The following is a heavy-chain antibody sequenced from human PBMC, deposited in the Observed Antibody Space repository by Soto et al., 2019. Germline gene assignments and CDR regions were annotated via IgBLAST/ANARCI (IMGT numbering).Heavy chain of an antibody. CDR2: ISGSSNTI. CDR3: ARVRVNWYFDL. V-gene: IGHV3-48*01. CDR1: GFTFSSYG. D-gene: IGHD3-10*01. Sequence: LXXSCEASGFTFSSYGINWVRQAPGKGLEWISYISGSSNTIFYADSVKGRFTISRDNAKNSLFLQMNSLRAEDTAVYYCARVRVNWYFDLWGRGTLVTVSS. J-gene: IGHJ2*01.